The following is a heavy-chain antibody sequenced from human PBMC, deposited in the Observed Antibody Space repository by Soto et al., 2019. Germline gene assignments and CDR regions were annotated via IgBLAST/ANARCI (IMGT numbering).Heavy chain of an antibody. CDR2: IWYDGRIE. Sequence: GGSLRLSCAASGFTFGTYTMHWVRQAPGKGLEWVAGIWYDGRIENYAESVKGRFSISRDNSKNTVSLHMNSLRVEDTAIYYCARADCGGQCACDYWGQGTLVTVSS. V-gene: IGHV3-33*01. J-gene: IGHJ4*02. CDR3: ARADCGGQCACDY. CDR1: GFTFGTYT. D-gene: IGHD2-21*01.